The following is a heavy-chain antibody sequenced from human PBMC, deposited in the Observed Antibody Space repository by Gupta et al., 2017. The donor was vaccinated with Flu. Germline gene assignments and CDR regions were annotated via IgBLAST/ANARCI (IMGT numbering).Heavy chain of an antibody. CDR2: INSDGSST. V-gene: IGHV3-74*01. CDR3: ARDYGDFERDWYLDL. J-gene: IGHJ2*01. Sequence: MYWDRQAPEKGLVWASRINSDGSSTREADSVKGRFTISRDNARDTLYLQMNSLRAEDTAVYYCARDYGDFERDWYLDLWGRGTLVTVSS. D-gene: IGHD4-17*01.